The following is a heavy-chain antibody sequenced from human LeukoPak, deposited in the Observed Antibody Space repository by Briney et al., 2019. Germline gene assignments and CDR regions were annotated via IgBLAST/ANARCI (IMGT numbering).Heavy chain of an antibody. CDR1: GFTFSTYG. CDR2: ISYDGSNE. Sequence: PGGSLRLSCAASGFTFSTYGMHWVRQAPGKGLEWVAVISYDGSNEYYADSVKGRFTISRDNSKDALYLQMDSLRAEDTAIYYCARDSTVIAHDYWGQGTLVTVSS. CDR3: ARDSTVIAHDY. D-gene: IGHD4-11*01. J-gene: IGHJ4*02. V-gene: IGHV3-30*03.